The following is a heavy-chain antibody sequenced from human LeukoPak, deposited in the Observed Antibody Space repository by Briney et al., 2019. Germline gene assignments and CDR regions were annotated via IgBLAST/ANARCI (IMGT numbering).Heavy chain of an antibody. D-gene: IGHD2-21*02. V-gene: IGHV3-7*04. CDR3: SRGDDFSGDS. CDR2: IHPDGIEK. CDR1: GFTFRTYL. J-gene: IGHJ5*01. Sequence: GGSLRLSCAASGFTFRTYLMSWVRQAPGKGLEWVANIHPDGIEKYHVDSVKGRFTIFRDNARNLLYLQMSSLRADDTAVYYCSRGDDFSGDSWGQGTLVTVSS.